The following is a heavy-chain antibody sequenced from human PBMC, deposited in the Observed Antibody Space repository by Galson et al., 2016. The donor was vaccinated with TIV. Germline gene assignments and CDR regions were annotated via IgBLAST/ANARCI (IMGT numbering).Heavy chain of an antibody. CDR3: ARDRRHCGNECYLYYYYGIDV. J-gene: IGHJ6*02. CDR2: ISGGGGT. V-gene: IGHV3-66*02. D-gene: IGHD2-21*01. CDR1: ELIVSSNY. Sequence: SLRLSCAASELIVSSNYMTWVRQAPGKGLEWVSLISGGGGTSYADPVKGRFTISRDSSKNTVYLQMNSLSAEDTAVYYCARDRRHCGNECYLYYYYGIDVWGQGTTVTVSS.